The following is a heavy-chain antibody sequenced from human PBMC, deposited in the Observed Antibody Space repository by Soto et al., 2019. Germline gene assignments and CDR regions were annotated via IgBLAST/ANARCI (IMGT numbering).Heavy chain of an antibody. D-gene: IGHD5-12*01. V-gene: IGHV3-66*01. CDR1: GFSVGDNY. CDR2: IYSGGST. Sequence: EVQLVESGGGLVQPGGSLRLSCAASGFSVGDNYMKWVRQAPGKGLEWVSLIYSGGSTFYADSVKGRITISRDNSKNTLFLQMNNLRVDDTAVYYCARDRGYRWGQGTMVTVSA. CDR3: ARDRGYR. J-gene: IGHJ3*01.